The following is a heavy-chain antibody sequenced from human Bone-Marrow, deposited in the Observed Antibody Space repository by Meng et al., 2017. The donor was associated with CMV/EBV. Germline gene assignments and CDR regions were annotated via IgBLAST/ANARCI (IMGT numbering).Heavy chain of an antibody. Sequence: GESLKISCAASGFTFSSYAMHWVRQAPGKGLEWVAVISYDGSNKYYADSVKGRFTISRDNSKNTLYLQMSSLRVEDTAVYYCARSSDRGQGNLVNVDS. V-gene: IGHV3-30-3*01. CDR2: ISYDGSNK. CDR1: GFTFSSYA. CDR3: ARSSD. D-gene: IGHD6-6*01. J-gene: IGHJ4*02.